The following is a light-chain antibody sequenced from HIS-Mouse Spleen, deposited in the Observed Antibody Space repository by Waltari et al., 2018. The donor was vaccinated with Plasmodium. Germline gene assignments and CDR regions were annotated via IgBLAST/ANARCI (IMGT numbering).Light chain of an antibody. CDR1: ALPKQS. CDR3: YSTDSSGNHRV. Sequence: SYELTPPPSVSVSPGQTARITCSGDALPKQSAYWYQQQSRQAPVLVIYADSKRPSGIPERFSGSSSGTMATLTISGAQVEDEADYYCYSTDSSGNHRVFGGGTKLTVL. V-gene: IGLV3-10*01. J-gene: IGLJ3*02. CDR2: ADS.